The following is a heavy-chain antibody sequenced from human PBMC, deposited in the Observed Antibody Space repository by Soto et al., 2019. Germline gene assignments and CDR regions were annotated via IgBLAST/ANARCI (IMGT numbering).Heavy chain of an antibody. Sequence: QVQLVQSGAEVKKPGASVKVSCKASGYTFTSYGISWVRQAPGQGLEWMGWISAYNGNTNYAQKLQGRVTMTTDTSTSTAYMELRSLRSDDTAVYYCARDQRGSGWYFYFPPFSYWGQGTLVTVSS. D-gene: IGHD6-19*01. J-gene: IGHJ4*02. CDR3: ARDQRGSGWYFYFPPFSY. CDR1: GYTFTSYG. CDR2: ISAYNGNT. V-gene: IGHV1-18*01.